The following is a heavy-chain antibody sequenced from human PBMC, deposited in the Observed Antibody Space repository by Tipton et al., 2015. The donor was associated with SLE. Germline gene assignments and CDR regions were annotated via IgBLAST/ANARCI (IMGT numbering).Heavy chain of an antibody. J-gene: IGHJ4*02. Sequence: TLSLTCTVSGGSISNYYWYWIRQPPGKGLEWIGYIYYSGSTNYNPSLKSRVTISVDTSNNLFSLKLNSVTAADTAVYYCARGYYDFWSVYYTLDYWGQGTLVTVSS. CDR1: GGSISNYY. D-gene: IGHD3-3*01. V-gene: IGHV4-59*01. CDR2: IYYSGST. CDR3: ARGYYDFWSVYYTLDY.